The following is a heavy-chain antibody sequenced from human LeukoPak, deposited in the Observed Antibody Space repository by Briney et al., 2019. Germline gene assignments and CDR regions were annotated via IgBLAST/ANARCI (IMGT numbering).Heavy chain of an antibody. CDR3: TTGQGYYYDSSGPIDY. V-gene: IGHV3-15*01. CDR2: INSKIDGGTT. Sequence: GGSLRLSCAASGINFSKAWMSWVRQAPGKGLEWVGRINSKIDGGTTDYAAPVRGRFTISRDDSENTLYLKMNRLKIEDTAVYYCTTGQGYYYDSSGPIDYWGQGTLVTVSS. J-gene: IGHJ4*02. D-gene: IGHD3-22*01. CDR1: GINFSKAW.